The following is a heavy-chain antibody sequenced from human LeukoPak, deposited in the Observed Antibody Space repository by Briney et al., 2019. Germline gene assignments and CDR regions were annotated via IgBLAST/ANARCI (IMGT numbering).Heavy chain of an antibody. CDR1: GQSLTGYF. Sequence: ASVNVSCTASGQSLTGYFVHWVRQAPGQGLEWAGRIDPNTGDTIYAQNFQGRVTVTSATSISTAYMELSRLTSDDTAVYFCARLGLHGSGTYYFFDYWGQGTLVTVSS. V-gene: IGHV1-2*06. CDR2: IDPNTGDT. D-gene: IGHD3-10*01. CDR3: ARLGLHGSGTYYFFDY. J-gene: IGHJ4*02.